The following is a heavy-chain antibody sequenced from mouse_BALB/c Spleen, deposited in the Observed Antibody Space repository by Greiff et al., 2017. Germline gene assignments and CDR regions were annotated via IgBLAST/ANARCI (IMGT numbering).Heavy chain of an antibody. J-gene: IGHJ3*01. Sequence: QQRPGQGLEWIGQIYPGDGDTNYNGKFKGKATLTADKSSSTAYMQLSSLTSEDSAVYFCAREGLAAWFAYWGQGTLVTVSA. CDR2: IYPGDGDT. CDR3: AREGLAAWFAY. D-gene: IGHD2-13*01. V-gene: IGHV1-80*01.